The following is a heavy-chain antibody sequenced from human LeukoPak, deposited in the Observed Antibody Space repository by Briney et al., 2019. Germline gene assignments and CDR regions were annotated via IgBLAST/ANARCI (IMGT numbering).Heavy chain of an antibody. CDR2: INPNSGGT. D-gene: IGHD1-26*01. J-gene: IGHJ4*02. V-gene: IGHV1-2*02. CDR1: GFTFTAYH. Sequence: GASVKVSCKASGFTFTAYHMHWVRQAPGQGLEWMGWINPNSGGTNYAQKFQGRVTMTRDTSISTAYMELSRLRSDDTAVYYCARGSIVGATFDYFDYWGQGTLVTVSS. CDR3: ARGSIVGATFDYFDY.